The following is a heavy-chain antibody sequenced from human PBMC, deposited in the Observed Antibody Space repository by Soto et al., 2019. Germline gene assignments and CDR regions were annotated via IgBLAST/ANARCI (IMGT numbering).Heavy chain of an antibody. Sequence: GGSLRLSCAASVFTFIGSAMHWVRQASGKGLEWVGRIRSKANSYATAYAASVKGRFTISRDDSKNTAYLQMNSLKTEDTAVYYCTRLSIAAAGPYYYYYGMDVWGQGTTVTVSS. V-gene: IGHV3-73*01. J-gene: IGHJ6*02. CDR1: VFTFIGSA. CDR3: TRLSIAAAGPYYYYYGMDV. D-gene: IGHD6-13*01. CDR2: IRSKANSYAT.